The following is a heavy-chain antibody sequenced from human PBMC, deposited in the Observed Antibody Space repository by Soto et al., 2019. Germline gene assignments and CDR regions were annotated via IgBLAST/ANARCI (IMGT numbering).Heavy chain of an antibody. V-gene: IGHV3-23*01. CDR2: ISGSGGST. J-gene: IGHJ4*02. CDR1: GFTFSSYA. Sequence: EVQLLESGGGLVQPGGSLRLSCAASGFTFSSYAMSWVRQAPEKGLEWVSAISGSGGSTYYADSVKGRFTISRDNSKNTLYLQMNSLRAEDTAVYYCAKSEWFGEFFDYWGQGTLVTVSS. CDR3: AKSEWFGEFFDY. D-gene: IGHD3-10*01.